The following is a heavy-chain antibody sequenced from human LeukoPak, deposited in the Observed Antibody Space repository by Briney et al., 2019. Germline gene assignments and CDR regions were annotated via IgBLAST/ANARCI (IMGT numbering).Heavy chain of an antibody. CDR2: ISSSGSNI. CDR1: GFTFSADS. D-gene: IGHD6-19*01. Sequence: PGGSLRLSCAASGFTFSADSMNWVRQAPGKGLEWVSYISSSGSNIDYADSVKGRFTISRDNAKNSLYLQMNSLRDEDTAVYSCAKEDSKIAVAGFYYYYYGMDVWGQGTTVTVSS. J-gene: IGHJ6*02. CDR3: AKEDSKIAVAGFYYYYYGMDV. V-gene: IGHV3-48*02.